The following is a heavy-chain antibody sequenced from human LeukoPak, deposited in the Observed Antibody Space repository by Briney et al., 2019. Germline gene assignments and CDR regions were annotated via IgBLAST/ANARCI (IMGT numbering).Heavy chain of an antibody. Sequence: SQTLSLTCTVSGGSISSGGYYWSWLRPHPGKGLEWIVYIYYSGNTYYNPSLKSRVTISVDTSKTQFSLKLSSVTAADTAGYYCAREGGGGDFDYWGQGTLVTVSS. CDR1: GGSISSGGYY. V-gene: IGHV4-31*03. CDR3: AREGGGGDFDY. D-gene: IGHD2-15*01. J-gene: IGHJ4*02. CDR2: IYYSGNT.